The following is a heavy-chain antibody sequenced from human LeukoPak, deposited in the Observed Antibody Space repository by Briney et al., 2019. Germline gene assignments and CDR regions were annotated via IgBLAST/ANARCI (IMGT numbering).Heavy chain of an antibody. D-gene: IGHD1-26*01. J-gene: IGHJ4*02. CDR1: GFSFSNHW. Sequence: GGSLRLSCAASGFSFSNHWMTWVRQAPGKGLEWVANIKQDGSDKNHVDSVKGRFTISRDNAKNTLYLQMNSLRAEDTALYYCARDGTFRLDYWGQGTLVSVSS. CDR2: IKQDGSDK. CDR3: ARDGTFRLDY. V-gene: IGHV3-7*05.